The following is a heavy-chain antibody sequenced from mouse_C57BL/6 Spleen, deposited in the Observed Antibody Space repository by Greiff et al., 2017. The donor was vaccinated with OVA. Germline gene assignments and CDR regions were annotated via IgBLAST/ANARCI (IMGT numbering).Heavy chain of an antibody. CDR2: IRLKSDNYAT. Sequence: EVHLVESGGGLVQPGGSMKLSCVASGFTFSNYWMNWVRQSPEKGLEWVAQIRLKSDNYATHYAESVKGRFTISRDDSKSSVYLQMNNLRAEDTGIYYCTGGGLPGFAYWGQGTLVTVSA. V-gene: IGHV6-3*01. CDR1: GFTFSNYW. J-gene: IGHJ3*01. CDR3: TGGGLPGFAY. D-gene: IGHD2-4*01.